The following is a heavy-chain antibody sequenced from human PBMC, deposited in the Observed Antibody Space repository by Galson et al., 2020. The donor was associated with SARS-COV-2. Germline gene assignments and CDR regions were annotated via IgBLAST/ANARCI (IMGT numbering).Heavy chain of an antibody. CDR1: GFTFSNAW. CDR2: IKSKTDGGTT. J-gene: IGHJ3*02. D-gene: IGHD3-22*01. V-gene: IGHV3-15*01. CDR3: TTQSSVGDYYDSSGYYYVGAFDI. Sequence: AGSLRLSCAASGFTFSNAWMSWVRQAPGKGLEWVGRIKSKTDGGTTDYAAPVKGRFTISRDDSKNTLYLQMNSLKTEDTAVYYCTTQSSVGDYYDSSGYYYVGAFDIWGQGTMVTVSS.